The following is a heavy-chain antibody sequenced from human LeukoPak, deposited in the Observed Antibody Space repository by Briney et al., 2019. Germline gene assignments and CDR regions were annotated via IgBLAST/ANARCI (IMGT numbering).Heavy chain of an antibody. J-gene: IGHJ4*02. Sequence: GGSLRLSCAASGFTVSSNYMSWVRQAPGKGLEWVSVIYSGGSTYYADSVKGRFTISRDNAKNSLYLQMNSLRTEDTAVYYCASLGSLRGLIMHDYWGQGTLVTVSS. D-gene: IGHD3-10*01. V-gene: IGHV3-66*01. CDR3: ASLGSLRGLIMHDY. CDR1: GFTVSSNY. CDR2: IYSGGST.